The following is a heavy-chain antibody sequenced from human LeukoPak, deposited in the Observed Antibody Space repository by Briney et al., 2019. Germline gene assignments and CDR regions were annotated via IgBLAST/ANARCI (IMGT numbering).Heavy chain of an antibody. CDR1: GYTFTSYG. D-gene: IGHD6-19*01. CDR2: INPNSGGT. V-gene: IGHV1-2*02. CDR3: ARGNSGWYNWFDP. J-gene: IGHJ5*02. Sequence: ASVKVSCKASGYTFTSYGISWVRQAPGQGLEWMGWINPNSGGTNYAQKFRGRVTMTRDTSISTAYMEMSRLRYDDTAVYYCARGNSGWYNWFDPWGQGTLVTVSS.